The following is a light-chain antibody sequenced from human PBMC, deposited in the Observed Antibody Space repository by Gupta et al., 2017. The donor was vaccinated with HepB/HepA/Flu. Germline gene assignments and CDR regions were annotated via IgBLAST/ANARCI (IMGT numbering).Light chain of an antibody. CDR2: QGS. J-gene: IGKJ1*01. Sequence: DVVMSQTPLSSPVTLGQPVSISCRSSHSLLHGHGNIYLNWIQQRPGQPPRLLIHQGSNRSSGVPDRFSGSGAGTEFTLTISRVEAEDIGVYYCRQSIYFPRTFGQGTKVEIK. V-gene: IGKV2-24*01. CDR1: HSLLHGHGNIY. CDR3: RQSIYFPRT.